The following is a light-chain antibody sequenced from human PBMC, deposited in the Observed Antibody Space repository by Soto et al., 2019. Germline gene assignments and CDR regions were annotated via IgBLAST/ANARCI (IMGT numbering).Light chain of an antibody. CDR1: QTLFFRSNNKDH. J-gene: IGKJ1*01. V-gene: IGKV4-1*01. CDR2: WAS. Sequence: DIMLTQSPASLAVSLGEEATINCESSQTLFFRSNNKDHLAWYQQKPGQPPKLLVYWASTRESGVPDRFSGSGSGTDFTLTITSLQAEDVAVYYCQQYYTTPSFGQGTKVEIK. CDR3: QQYYTTPS.